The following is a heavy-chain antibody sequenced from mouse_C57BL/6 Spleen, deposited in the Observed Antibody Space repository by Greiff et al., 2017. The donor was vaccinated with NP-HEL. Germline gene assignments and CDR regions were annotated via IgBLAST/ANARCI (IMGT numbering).Heavy chain of an antibody. J-gene: IGHJ4*01. CDR1: GYSITSGYY. Sequence: EVQLQQSGPGLVKPSQSLSLTCSVTGYSITSGYYWNWIRQFPGNKLEWMGYISYDGSNNYNPSLKNLISITRDTSKNQFFLKLNSVTTEDTATYYCAREVEYYGSSYEAMDYWGQGTSVTVSS. V-gene: IGHV3-6*01. CDR3: AREVEYYGSSYEAMDY. CDR2: ISYDGSN. D-gene: IGHD1-1*01.